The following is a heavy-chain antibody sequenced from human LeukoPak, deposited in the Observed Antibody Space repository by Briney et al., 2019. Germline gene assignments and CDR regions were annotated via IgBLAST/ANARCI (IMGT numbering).Heavy chain of an antibody. Sequence: ASVKVSCKASGYTFTGYYMHWVRQAPGQGLEWMGWINPNSGGTNYAQKFQGRVTMTRDTSISTAYMELSRLRSDDTAVYYCAREAKTVTMKWHYFDYWGQGTLVTVSS. CDR2: INPNSGGT. J-gene: IGHJ4*02. D-gene: IGHD3-22*01. V-gene: IGHV1-2*02. CDR3: AREAKTVTMKWHYFDY. CDR1: GYTFTGYY.